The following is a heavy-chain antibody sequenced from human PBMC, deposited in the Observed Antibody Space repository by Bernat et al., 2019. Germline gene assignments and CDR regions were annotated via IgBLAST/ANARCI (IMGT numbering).Heavy chain of an antibody. Sequence: QVQVVQSGDEVKKPGASVKVSCKASGYTFTSYGISWVRQAPGQGLEWMGWISVYNGNTNYAQKLQGRVIMTTDTSTSTAYMELRSLRSDDTAVYYCAGESAGTYYYYMDVWGKGTTVTVSS. CDR1: GYTFTSYG. V-gene: IGHV1-18*01. CDR3: AGESAGTYYYYMDV. CDR2: ISVYNGNT. D-gene: IGHD3-10*01. J-gene: IGHJ6*03.